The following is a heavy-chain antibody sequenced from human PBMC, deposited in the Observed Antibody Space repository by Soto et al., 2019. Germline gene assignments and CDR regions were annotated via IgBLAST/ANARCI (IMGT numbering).Heavy chain of an antibody. J-gene: IGHJ5*02. CDR1: GGPIRNYY. V-gene: IGHV4-59*01. CDR2: IYYTGST. CDR3: AVSGYNGYPYRWFDP. Sequence: SETLSLTCTVSGGPIRNYYWSWIRQPPGKGLEWIGHIYYTGSTRYNPSLKSRVTLSADTSKNQFSLKLSSVIAADTAVYYCAVSGYNGYPYRWFDPWGQGTLVTVSS. D-gene: IGHD5-12*01.